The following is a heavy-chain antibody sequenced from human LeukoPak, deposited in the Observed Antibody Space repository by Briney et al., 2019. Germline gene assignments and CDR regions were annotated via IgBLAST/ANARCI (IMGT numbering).Heavy chain of an antibody. J-gene: IGHJ6*03. CDR2: LYHSDSS. V-gene: IGHV4-38-2*01. Sequence: SETLSLTCAVSGYSISNGYYGVWTRQPPGRGLEWIVSLYHSDSSYYNTSRRSRVSMSVDTSKNQFSLTLSFVTAADTAVYYCARQHDSYYYYYIDVWGAGTTVPVS. CDR3: ARQHDSYYYYYIDV. CDR1: GYSISNGYY.